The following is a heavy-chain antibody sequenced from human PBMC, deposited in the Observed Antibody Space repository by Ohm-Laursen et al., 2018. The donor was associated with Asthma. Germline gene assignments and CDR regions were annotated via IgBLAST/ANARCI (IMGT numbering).Heavy chain of an antibody. CDR1: GYTFTGYY. CDR2: INPNSGGT. D-gene: IGHD4-11*01. V-gene: IGHV1-2*04. Sequence: GASVKVSCKASGYTFTGYYMHWVRQAPGQGLEWMGWINPNSGGTNYAQKFQGWVTMTRDTSISTAYMELSRLRSDDTAVYYCARALYSNYHYYYGMDVWGQGTTVTVSS. CDR3: ARALYSNYHYYYGMDV. J-gene: IGHJ6*02.